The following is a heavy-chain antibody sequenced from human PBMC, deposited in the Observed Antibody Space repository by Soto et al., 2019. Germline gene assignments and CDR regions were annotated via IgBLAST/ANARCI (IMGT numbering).Heavy chain of an antibody. CDR2: INPNSGGT. CDR3: ARARDYYASSGYYSYLYYGMDV. Sequence: ASVKVSCKASGYTFTGYYMHWVRQAPGQGLEWMGWINPNSGGTNYAQKFQGRVTMTRDTSISTAYMELSRLRSDDTAVYYCARARDYYASSGYYSYLYYGMDVWGQGTTVTVYS. J-gene: IGHJ6*02. CDR1: GYTFTGYY. V-gene: IGHV1-2*02. D-gene: IGHD3-22*01.